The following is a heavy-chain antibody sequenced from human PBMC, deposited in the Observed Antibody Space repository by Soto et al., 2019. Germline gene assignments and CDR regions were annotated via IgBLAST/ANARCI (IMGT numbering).Heavy chain of an antibody. J-gene: IGHJ6*02. V-gene: IGHV4-59*01. D-gene: IGHD3-22*01. CDR3: TRMGGMEYYYYSSGYYPLYYYGMDV. Sequence: QVQLQESGPGLVKPSETLSLTCTVSGGSISSNYWSWIRQPPGKGLEWIGYIYYSGSTNYNPSLTSRVTISVDTSNHQFSQQRSSVTAEDTALYYWTRMGGMEYYYYSSGYYPLYYYGMDVWGQGTTVTVSS. CDR1: GGSISSNY. CDR2: IYYSGST.